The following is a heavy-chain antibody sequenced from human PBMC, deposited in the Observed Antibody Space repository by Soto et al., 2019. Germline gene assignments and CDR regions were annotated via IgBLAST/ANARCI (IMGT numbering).Heavy chain of an antibody. CDR2: ISGNGEII. D-gene: IGHD4-17*01. J-gene: IGHJ4*02. V-gene: IGHV3-11*01. CDR3: ARDVDADFRTDFDY. CDR1: GFTFSDYY. Sequence: GGSLRLSCAASGFTFSDYYIHWIRRAPGKGLEWISYISGNGEIIQYAASARGRFTISRDNAENSVYLEMDSLRAEDTALYYCARDVDADFRTDFDYWGRGTLVTISS.